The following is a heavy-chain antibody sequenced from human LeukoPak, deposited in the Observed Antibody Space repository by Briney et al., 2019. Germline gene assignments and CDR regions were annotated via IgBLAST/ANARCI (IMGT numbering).Heavy chain of an antibody. V-gene: IGHV3-66*01. CDR1: GFTVSSNY. J-gene: IGHJ4*02. D-gene: IGHD4-17*01. CDR2: IYSGGST. Sequence: PGGSLRLSCAASGFTVSSNYMSWVRQAPGKGLEWVSVIYSGGSTYYADSVKGRFTIPRDNSKNTLYLQMNSLRAEDTAVYYCARVSDYGDNYYFDCWGQGTLVTVSS. CDR3: ARVSDYGDNYYFDC.